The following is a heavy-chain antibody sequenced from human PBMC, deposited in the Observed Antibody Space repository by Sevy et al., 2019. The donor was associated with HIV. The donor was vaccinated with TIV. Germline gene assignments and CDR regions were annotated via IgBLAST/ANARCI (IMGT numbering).Heavy chain of an antibody. CDR2: ISWNSGSI. V-gene: IGHV3-9*01. J-gene: IGHJ4*02. CDR3: AKGEWELIDY. Sequence: GGSLRLSCAASGFTFDDYAMHWVRQAPGKGLEWVSGISWNSGSIGYADSVKGRFTISRDNAKNSLYLRMNSLRAEDTALYYCAKGEWELIDYWGQGTLVTVSS. CDR1: GFTFDDYA. D-gene: IGHD1-26*01.